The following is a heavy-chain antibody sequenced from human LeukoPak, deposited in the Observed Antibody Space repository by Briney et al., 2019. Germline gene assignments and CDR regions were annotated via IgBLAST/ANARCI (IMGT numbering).Heavy chain of an antibody. Sequence: SETLSLTCTVSGYSISSGYYWGWIRQPPGKGLEWIGSIYHSGSTYYNPSLKSRVTISVDTSKNQFSLKLSSVTAADTAVYYCARAPREALGGARRAFDIWGQGTMVTVSS. CDR3: ARAPREALGGARRAFDI. CDR1: GYSISSGYY. CDR2: IYHSGST. J-gene: IGHJ3*02. D-gene: IGHD1-26*01. V-gene: IGHV4-38-2*02.